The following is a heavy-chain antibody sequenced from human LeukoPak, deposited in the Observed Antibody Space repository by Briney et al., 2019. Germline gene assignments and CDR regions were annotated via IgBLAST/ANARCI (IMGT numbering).Heavy chain of an antibody. CDR1: GFTFSTYA. CDR3: AKDRVGYSYGYPSFDY. D-gene: IGHD5-18*01. J-gene: IGHJ4*02. V-gene: IGHV3-23*01. CDR2: ISGSGGST. Sequence: GGSLRLSCAVSGFTFSTYAMSWVRQAPGKGLEWVSVISGSGGSTFYADSVKGRFTISRDNSKNTLYLQMNSLRAEDMAVYYCAKDRVGYSYGYPSFDYWGQGTLVTVSS.